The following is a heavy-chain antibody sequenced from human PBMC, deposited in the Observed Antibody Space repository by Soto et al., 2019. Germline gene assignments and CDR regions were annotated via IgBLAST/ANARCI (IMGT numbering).Heavy chain of an antibody. CDR1: GGSLSSISYY. V-gene: IGHV4-39*01. Sequence: XETLSLTCTVSGGSLSSISYYWGWIRQPPGKDLEWVGNIFFTGNIYYNPSLKSRVTISVDTSRNQFSLMVNSVTAADTAVYYCASRRCSGGSCYNPGFDYWGQGALVTVSS. CDR2: IFFTGNI. CDR3: ASRRCSGGSCYNPGFDY. J-gene: IGHJ4*02. D-gene: IGHD2-15*01.